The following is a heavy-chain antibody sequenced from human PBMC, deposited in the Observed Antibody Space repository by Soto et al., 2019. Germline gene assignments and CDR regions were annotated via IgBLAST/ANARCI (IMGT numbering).Heavy chain of an antibody. CDR1: GGTFSSYA. V-gene: IGHV1-69*13. J-gene: IGHJ5*02. D-gene: IGHD3-3*01. CDR2: IIPIFGTA. CDR3: ARAKFAITIFGVVSRVNWFDP. Sequence: SVKVSCKASGGTFSSYAISWVRQAPGQGLEWMGGIIPIFGTANYAQKFQGRVTITADESTSTAYMEPSSLRSEDTAVYYCARAKFAITIFGVVSRVNWFDPWGQGTLVTVSS.